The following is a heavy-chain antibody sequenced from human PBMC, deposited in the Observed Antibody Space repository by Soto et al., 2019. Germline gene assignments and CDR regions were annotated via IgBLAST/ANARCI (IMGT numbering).Heavy chain of an antibody. CDR1: GFTFSSYS. CDR2: ISSSSSYI. D-gene: IGHD5-12*01. CDR3: ARGALRGYSGYDHDAFDI. V-gene: IGHV3-21*01. J-gene: IGHJ3*02. Sequence: PGGSLRLSCAASGFTFSSYSMNWVRQAPGKGLEWVSSISSSSSYIYYADSVKGRFTISRDNAKNSLYLQMNSLRAEDTAVYYCARGALRGYSGYDHDAFDIWGQGTMVTVSS.